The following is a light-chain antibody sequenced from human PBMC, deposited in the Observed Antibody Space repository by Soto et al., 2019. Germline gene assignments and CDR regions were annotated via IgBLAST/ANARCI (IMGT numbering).Light chain of an antibody. V-gene: IGLV3-21*02. CDR1: NIGSKS. J-gene: IGLJ1*01. CDR2: DYS. CDR3: QVWDSSSDHYV. Sequence: SYELTQPPSVSVIPGQTARITCGGNNIGSKSVHGYQQRPGQAPVLVVYDYSDRPSGIPERVSGSNSGNTASLTISRVEAGDEDDYYCQVWDSSSDHYVFGTGTKVTVL.